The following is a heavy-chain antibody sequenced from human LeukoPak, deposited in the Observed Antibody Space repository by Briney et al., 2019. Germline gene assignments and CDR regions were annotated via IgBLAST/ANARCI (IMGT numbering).Heavy chain of an antibody. CDR1: GGSFSGYY. J-gene: IGHJ4*02. V-gene: IGHV4-34*01. CDR2: INHSGST. CDR3: ARGSDYGDAVSTDY. D-gene: IGHD4-17*01. Sequence: PSEILSLTCAVYGGSFSGYYWSWIRQPPGKGLEWIGEINHSGSTNYNPSLKSRVTISVDTSKNQFSLKLSSVTAAGTAVYYCARGSDYGDAVSTDYWGQGTLVTVSS.